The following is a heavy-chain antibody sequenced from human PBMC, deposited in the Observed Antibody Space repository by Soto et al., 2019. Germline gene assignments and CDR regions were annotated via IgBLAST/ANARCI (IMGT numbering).Heavy chain of an antibody. V-gene: IGHV3-21*01. CDR1: GFTFSSYS. D-gene: IGHD2-15*01. J-gene: IGHJ6*02. Sequence: PGGSLRLSCAASGFTFSSYSMNWVRQAPGKGLEWVSSISSSGDYIRYADSVKGRFTISRDNAKTSVYLQMNSLRAEDTAVYYCPRVDCRAGSGSSSGDYNYGVGIWGQGTTVTVSS. CDR2: ISSSGDYI. CDR3: PRVDCRAGSGSSSGDYNYGVGI.